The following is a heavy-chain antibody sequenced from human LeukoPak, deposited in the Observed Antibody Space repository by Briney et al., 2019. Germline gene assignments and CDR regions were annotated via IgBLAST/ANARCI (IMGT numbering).Heavy chain of an antibody. J-gene: IGHJ6*03. CDR1: GYSISTGYY. CDR2: FYHGGST. CDR3: ARHKRLTNYYYYMDV. V-gene: IGHV4-38-2*02. Sequence: SETLSLTCTVSGYSISTGYYWDWIRQPPGKWLEWIGTFYHGGSTYYNPSLKSRVTISVDTSKNQFSLKLSSVTAADTAVYYCARHKRLTNYYYYMDVWGKGTTVTISS. D-gene: IGHD1-1*01.